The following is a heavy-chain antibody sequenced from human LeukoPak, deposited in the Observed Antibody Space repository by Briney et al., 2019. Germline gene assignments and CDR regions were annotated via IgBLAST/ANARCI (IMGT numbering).Heavy chain of an antibody. CDR2: ISYDGSNK. CDR3: ARDSLDSSGYNFDY. D-gene: IGHD3-22*01. J-gene: IGHJ4*02. Sequence: GGSLRLSCAASGFTVSSNYMSWVRQAPGKGLEWVAVISYDGSNKYYADSVKGQFTISRDNSKNTLYLQMNSLRAEDTAVYYCARDSLDSSGYNFDYWGQGTLVTVSS. V-gene: IGHV3-30-3*01. CDR1: GFTVSSNY.